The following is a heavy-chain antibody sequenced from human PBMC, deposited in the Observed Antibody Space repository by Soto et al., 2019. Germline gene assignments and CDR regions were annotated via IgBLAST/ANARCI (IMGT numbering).Heavy chain of an antibody. D-gene: IGHD6-13*01. J-gene: IGHJ5*02. V-gene: IGHV1-2*04. Sequence: GASVKVSCKASGYTFTGYYMHWVRQAPGQGLEGMGWINPNSGGTNYAQKFQGWVTMTRDTSISTAYMELSSLRSEDTAVYYCAREAAAGRHWFDPWGQGTLVTVSS. CDR3: AREAAAGRHWFDP. CDR1: GYTFTGYY. CDR2: INPNSGGT.